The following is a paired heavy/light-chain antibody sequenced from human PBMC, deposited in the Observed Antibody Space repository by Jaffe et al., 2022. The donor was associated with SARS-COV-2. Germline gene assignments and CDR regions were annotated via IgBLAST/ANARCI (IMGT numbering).Light chain of an antibody. CDR1: SLRSYY. CDR2: GKN. Sequence: SSELTQDPAVSVALGQTVRITCQGDSLRSYYASWYQQKPGQAPVLVIYGKNNRPSGIPDRFSGSSSGNTASLTITGAQAEDEADYYCNSRDSSGNHPSYVFGTGTKVTVL. J-gene: IGLJ1*01. V-gene: IGLV3-19*01. CDR3: NSRDSSGNHPSYV.
Heavy chain of an antibody. D-gene: IGHD6-6*01. CDR3: ARHFDAARSPGPIYNWFDP. V-gene: IGHV4-39*01. Sequence: QLQLQESGPGLVKPSETLSLTCTVSGGSISSSSYYWGWIRQPPGKGLEWIGSIYYSGSTYYNPSLKSRVTISVDTSKNQFSLKLSSVTAADTAVYYCARHFDAARSPGPIYNWFDPWGQGTLVTVSS. CDR2: IYYSGST. J-gene: IGHJ5*02. CDR1: GGSISSSSYY.